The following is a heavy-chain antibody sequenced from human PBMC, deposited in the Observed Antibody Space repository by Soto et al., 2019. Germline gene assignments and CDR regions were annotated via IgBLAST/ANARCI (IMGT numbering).Heavy chain of an antibody. CDR1: GFTFSIYG. CDR3: AKVGYCNSGNCPNYHYYGMDI. Sequence: GGSLRLSCAASGFTFSIYGMHWVRQAPGKGLEWVAAMSYDGSNRYYADSVKGRFTVSRDNSKDTLHLQMNSLRAEDTAVYYCAKVGYCNSGNCPNYHYYGMDICGQAPPVTVSS. CDR2: MSYDGSNR. V-gene: IGHV3-30*18. D-gene: IGHD2-15*01. J-gene: IGHJ6*02.